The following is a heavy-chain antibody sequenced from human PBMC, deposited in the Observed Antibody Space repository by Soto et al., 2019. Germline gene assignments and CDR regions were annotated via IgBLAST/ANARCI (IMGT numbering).Heavy chain of an antibody. CDR1: GFTFSSYG. CDR2: IWYDGSNK. V-gene: IGHV3-33*01. Sequence: QVQLVESGGGVVQPGRSLRLSCAASGFTFSSYGMHWVRQAPGKGLEWVAVIWYDGSNKYYADSVKGRFTISRDNSKNTLYLQMNSLRAEDTAVYYCARLDYGGNSADAFDIWGQGTMVTVSS. CDR3: ARLDYGGNSADAFDI. D-gene: IGHD4-17*01. J-gene: IGHJ3*02.